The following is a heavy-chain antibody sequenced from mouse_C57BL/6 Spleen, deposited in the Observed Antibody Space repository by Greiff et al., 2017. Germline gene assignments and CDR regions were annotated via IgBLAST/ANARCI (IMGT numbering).Heavy chain of an antibody. Sequence: VHVKQSVAELVRPGASVKLSCTASGYNIKNTYMHWVKHRPEQGLEWIGRIDPANGNTKYAPKFQGKDTLTADTSSNTAYLQLSSLTSEDTAIYYYARGADSSPSIFDYWGQGTTLTVSS. CDR2: IDPANGNT. CDR3: ARGADSSPSIFDY. J-gene: IGHJ2*01. V-gene: IGHV14-3*01. CDR1: GYNIKNTY. D-gene: IGHD1-1*01.